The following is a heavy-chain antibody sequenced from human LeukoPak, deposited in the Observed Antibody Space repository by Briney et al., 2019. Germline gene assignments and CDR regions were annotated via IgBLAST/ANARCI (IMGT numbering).Heavy chain of an antibody. Sequence: GASVKVSCKASGYTFTSYYMHWVRQAPGQGLEWMGIINPSGGSTSYAQKFQGRVTMTRDTSASTAYMELSSLRSEDTAVYYCWKYDSSGLESWGQGTLVTVSS. CDR1: GYTFTSYY. CDR2: INPSGGST. CDR3: WKYDSSGLES. V-gene: IGHV1-46*01. J-gene: IGHJ4*02. D-gene: IGHD3-22*01.